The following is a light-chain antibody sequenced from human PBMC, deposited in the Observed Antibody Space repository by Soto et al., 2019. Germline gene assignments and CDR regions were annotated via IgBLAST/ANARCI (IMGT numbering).Light chain of an antibody. V-gene: IGKV1-9*01. J-gene: IGKJ4*01. CDR1: QALSNY. Sequence: DIQLTQSPSFLSASVGDTVTITCRASQALSNYLAWYQQKPGKAPDLLIYSASTLQSGVPSRFSGSGSETEFSLTIRALQPEDFATYYCQHLSRYPLTFGGGTKVDIK. CDR2: SAS. CDR3: QHLSRYPLT.